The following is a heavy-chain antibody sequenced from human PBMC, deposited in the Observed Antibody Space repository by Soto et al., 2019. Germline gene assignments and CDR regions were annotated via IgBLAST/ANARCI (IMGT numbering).Heavy chain of an antibody. D-gene: IGHD3-3*01. V-gene: IGHV3-73*01. CDR1: GFTFSGSA. CDR3: ARADQYYDFWSGYQPDAFDI. CDR2: IRSKANSYAT. J-gene: IGHJ3*02. Sequence: GGSLRLSCAASGFTFSGSARHWVRQASGKGLEWVGRIRSKANSYATAYAASVKGRFTISRDNAKNSLYLQMNSLRAEDTAVYYCARADQYYDFWSGYQPDAFDIWGQGTMVTVSS.